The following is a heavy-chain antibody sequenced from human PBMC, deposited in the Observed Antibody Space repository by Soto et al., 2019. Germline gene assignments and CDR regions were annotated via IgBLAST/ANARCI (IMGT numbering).Heavy chain of an antibody. J-gene: IGHJ5*02. CDR1: GGSISSYY. V-gene: IGHV4-59*01. CDR2: IYYSGST. D-gene: IGHD1-7*01. CDR3: ARDGARITGTNWFDP. Sequence: SETLSLTCTVSGGSISSYYWSWIRQPPGKGLEWIGYIYYSGSTNYNPSLKSRVTISVDTSKNQFSLKLSSVTAADTAVYYCARDGARITGTNWFDPWGQGTLVTVSS.